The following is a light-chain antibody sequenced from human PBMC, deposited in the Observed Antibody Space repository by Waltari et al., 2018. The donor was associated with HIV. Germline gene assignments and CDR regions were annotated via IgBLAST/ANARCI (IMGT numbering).Light chain of an antibody. V-gene: IGLV3-21*02. Sequence: SYVLPHPPSVSVAPGQTARITCGGNTIGSKAVNWYQQKPSQAPVLVVYDDSDRPSGIPERFSGSSSWNTATLTISRVEAGDEADFYCQVWDSSTDLRVFGGGTKLTVL. CDR1: TIGSKA. J-gene: IGLJ2*01. CDR3: QVWDSSTDLRV. CDR2: DDS.